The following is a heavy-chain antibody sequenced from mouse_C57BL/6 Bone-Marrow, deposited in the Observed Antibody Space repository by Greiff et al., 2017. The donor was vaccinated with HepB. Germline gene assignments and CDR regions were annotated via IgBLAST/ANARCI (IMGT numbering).Heavy chain of an antibody. J-gene: IGHJ3*01. CDR3: ARRWLLRGWFAY. V-gene: IGHV1-64*01. CDR1: GYTFTSYW. D-gene: IGHD2-3*01. CDR2: IHPNSGST. Sequence: QVQLQQSGAELVKPGASVKLSCKASGYTFTSYWMHWVKQRPGQGLEWIGMIHPNSGSTNYNEKFKSKATLTVDKSSSTAYMQLSSLTSEDSAVYYCARRWLLRGWFAYWGQGTLVTVSA.